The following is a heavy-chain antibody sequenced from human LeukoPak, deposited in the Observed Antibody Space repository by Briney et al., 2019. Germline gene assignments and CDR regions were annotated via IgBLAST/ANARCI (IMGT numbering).Heavy chain of an antibody. CDR1: GFTFSSYA. Sequence: RPGGSLRLSCAASGFTFSSYAMHWVRQAPGKGLEWVAVISYDGSNKYYADSVKGRFTISRDNSKNTLYLQMNSLRAEDTAVYYCARGPGGELFLLPYLRSEYYYYYYGMDVWGQGTTVTVSS. CDR2: ISYDGSNK. D-gene: IGHD3-10*01. CDR3: ARGPGGELFLLPYLRSEYYYYYYGMDV. J-gene: IGHJ6*02. V-gene: IGHV3-30-3*01.